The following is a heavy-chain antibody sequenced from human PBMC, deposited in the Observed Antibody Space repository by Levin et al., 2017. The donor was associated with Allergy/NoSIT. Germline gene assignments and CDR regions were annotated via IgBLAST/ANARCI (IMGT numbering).Heavy chain of an antibody. Sequence: GGSLRLSCAASGFTFSSYAMSWVRQAPGKGLEWVSAISGSGGSTYYADSVKGRFTISRDNSKNTLYLQMDSLRAEDTAVYYWAKGGGGCSSTSCPFDYWGQGTLVTVSS. V-gene: IGHV3-23*01. D-gene: IGHD2-2*01. CDR1: GFTFSSYA. J-gene: IGHJ4*02. CDR3: AKGGGGCSSTSCPFDY. CDR2: ISGSGGST.